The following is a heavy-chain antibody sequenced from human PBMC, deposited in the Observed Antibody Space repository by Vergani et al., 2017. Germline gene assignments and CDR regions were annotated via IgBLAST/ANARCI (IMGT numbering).Heavy chain of an antibody. J-gene: IGHJ4*02. Sequence: QVQLQQWGAGLLKPSETLSLTCAVYGGSFSGYYWRWIRQPPGKGLEWIGEINHSGRTNYNPSLKSRVTISVDTSKNQFSLKLSSVTAADTAVYYCARVRYCSGGSCYLYYFYYWREGTLVTVSS. D-gene: IGHD2-15*01. CDR1: GGSFSGYY. V-gene: IGHV4-34*01. CDR2: INHSGRT. CDR3: ARVRYCSGGSCYLYYFYY.